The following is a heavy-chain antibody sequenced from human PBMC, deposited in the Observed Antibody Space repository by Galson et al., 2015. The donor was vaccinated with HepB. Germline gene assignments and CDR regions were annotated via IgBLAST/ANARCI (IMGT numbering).Heavy chain of an antibody. CDR2: ISYDGSNK. CDR3: ARAGIAAAGPYYYYGMDV. CDR1: GFTFSSYA. Sequence: SLRLSCAASGFTFSSYAMHWVRQAPGKGLEWVAVISYDGSNKYYADSVKGRFTISRDNSKNTLYLQMNSLKAEDTAVYYCARAGIAAAGPYYYYGMDVWGQGTTVTVSS. J-gene: IGHJ6*02. V-gene: IGHV3-30*04. D-gene: IGHD6-13*01.